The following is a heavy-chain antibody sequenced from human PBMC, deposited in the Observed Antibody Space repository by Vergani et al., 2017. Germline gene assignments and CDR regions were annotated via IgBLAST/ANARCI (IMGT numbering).Heavy chain of an antibody. CDR3: AKDLRSYCSSTSCALDAFDI. CDR1: GFTFSSYA. Sequence: EVQLVESGGGLVQPGGSLRLSCAASGFTFSSYAMHWVRQAPGTGLEYVSAISSNGGSTYYANSVKGRFTISRDNSKNTLYLQMNSLRAEDTAVYYCAKDLRSYCSSTSCALDAFDIWGQGTMVTVSS. J-gene: IGHJ3*02. V-gene: IGHV3-64*01. CDR2: ISSNGGST. D-gene: IGHD2-2*01.